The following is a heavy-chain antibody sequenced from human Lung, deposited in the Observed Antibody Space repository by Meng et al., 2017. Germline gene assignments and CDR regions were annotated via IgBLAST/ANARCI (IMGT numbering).Heavy chain of an antibody. D-gene: IGHD2-2*01. J-gene: IGHJ4*02. V-gene: IGHV1-69*10. CDR3: ATEYCGSTSCYVDF. CDR1: GGTFTTYT. CDR2: IIPVLGIA. Sequence: QLQLVHSGAEENKPGSSVKVSCKASGGTFTTYTFNWVRQAPGHGLDWMGQIIPVLGIANYAQKFQGRVTITADKSTSTAYMELSSLTHDDTAIYFCATEYCGSTSCYVDFWGQGTLVTVSS.